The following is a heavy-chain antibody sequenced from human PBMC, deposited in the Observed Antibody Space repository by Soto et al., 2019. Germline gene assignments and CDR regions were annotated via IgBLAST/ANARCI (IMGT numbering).Heavy chain of an antibody. Sequence: EVQLLESGGGLVQPGGALRLSCAASGYPFRTSAMNWVRQAPGKVLEWVSIISGSSDAAYYAEFVKGRFASSRDNAKNTLYLQMNSLRAADTAVYYCAKYSGSYPVSNGLSRWGQGTTVTVS. CDR3: AKYSGSYPVSNGLSR. V-gene: IGHV3-23*01. J-gene: IGHJ6*02. CDR1: GYPFRTSA. D-gene: IGHD1-26*01. CDR2: ISGSSDAA.